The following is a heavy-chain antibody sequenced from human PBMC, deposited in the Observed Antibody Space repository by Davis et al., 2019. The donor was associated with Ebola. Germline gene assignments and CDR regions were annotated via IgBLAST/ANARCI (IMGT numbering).Heavy chain of an antibody. CDR2: ININTGNP. CDR1: GYSFTTYG. CDR3: ARSSYTWYFSGMDV. D-gene: IGHD2-2*01. V-gene: IGHV7-4-1*02. J-gene: IGHJ6*04. Sequence: ASVKVSCKASGYSFTTYGMNWVRQAPGQGLEWMGWININTGNPTYAQGFTGRFVFSLNTSVSTAYLQITSLKAEDTAVYYCARSSYTWYFSGMDVWGKGTTVTVSS.